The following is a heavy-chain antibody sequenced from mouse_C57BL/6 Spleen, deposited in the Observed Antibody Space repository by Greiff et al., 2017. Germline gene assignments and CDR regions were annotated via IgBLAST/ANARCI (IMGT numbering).Heavy chain of an antibody. CDR1: GYTFTSYW. D-gene: IGHD2-3*01. CDR2: IHPNSGST. V-gene: IGHV1-64*01. Sequence: QVQLQQPGAELVKPGASVKLSCKASGYTFTSYWMHWVKQRPGQGLEWIGMIHPNSGSTNYNEKFKSKATLTVDKSSSTAYMQLSSLTSEDSAVYYCAQIYDGYDLDYWGQGTTLTVSS. J-gene: IGHJ2*01. CDR3: AQIYDGYDLDY.